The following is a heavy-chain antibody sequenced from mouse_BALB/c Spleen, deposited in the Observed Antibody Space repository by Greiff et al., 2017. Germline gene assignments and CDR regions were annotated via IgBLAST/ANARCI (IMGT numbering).Heavy chain of an antibody. Sequence: EVQLVESGGGLVKLGGSLKLSCAASGFTFSSYYMSWVRQTPEKRLEWVATISSGGGNTYYPDSVKGRFTISRDNAKNNLYLQMSSLRSEDTALYYCARYNYYGSSYYFDYWGQGTTLTVSS. CDR2: ISSGGGNT. CDR3: ARYNYYGSSYYFDY. CDR1: GFTFSSYY. D-gene: IGHD1-1*01. J-gene: IGHJ2*01. V-gene: IGHV5-9*03.